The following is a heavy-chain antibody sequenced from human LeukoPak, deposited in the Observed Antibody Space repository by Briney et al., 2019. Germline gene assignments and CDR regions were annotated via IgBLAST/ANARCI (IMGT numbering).Heavy chain of an antibody. V-gene: IGHV3-74*01. CDR2: INSDGSST. CDR1: GFTFSSYW. J-gene: IGHJ4*02. Sequence: PGGSLRLSCAASGFTFSSYWMHWVRQAPGKGLVWVSRINSDGSSTSYAGSVKGRFTISRDNAKNTLYLQMNSLRAEDTAVYYCASWEVPAVMPQDYWGQGTLVTVSS. D-gene: IGHD2-2*01. CDR3: ASWEVPAVMPQDY.